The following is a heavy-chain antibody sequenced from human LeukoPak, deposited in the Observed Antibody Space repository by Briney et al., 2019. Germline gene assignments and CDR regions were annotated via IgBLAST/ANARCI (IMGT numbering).Heavy chain of an antibody. CDR2: INDDGSIT. J-gene: IGHJ4*02. D-gene: IGHD1-26*01. V-gene: IGHV3-74*01. Sequence: PGGSLRLSCAASGFXFTRSWMHWVRQVPGKGLVWVSRINDDGSITNYADSVKGRFTISRDNAKNTLYLQMNSLRAEDTAVYYCARALGSPLDYWGQGTLVTVSS. CDR1: GFXFTRSW. CDR3: ARALGSPLDY.